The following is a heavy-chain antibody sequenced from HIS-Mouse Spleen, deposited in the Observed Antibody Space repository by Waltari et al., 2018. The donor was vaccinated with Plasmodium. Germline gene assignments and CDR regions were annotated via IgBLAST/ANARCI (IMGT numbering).Heavy chain of an antibody. CDR3: ARDGPGETSFDY. CDR2: SNPNSGGT. Sequence: QVQLVQSGAEVKKPGASVKVSCKASGYTFTGYYMHWVRQAPGQGLEWMGWSNPNSGGTNYAQKVQGRGTMTRDTAISTAYMELSRLRSDDTAGYYCARDGPGETSFDYWGQGTLVTVSS. J-gene: IGHJ4*02. CDR1: GYTFTGYY. V-gene: IGHV1-2*02. D-gene: IGHD3-16*01.